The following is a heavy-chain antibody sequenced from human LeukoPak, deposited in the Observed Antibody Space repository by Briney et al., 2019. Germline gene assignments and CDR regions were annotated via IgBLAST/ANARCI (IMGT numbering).Heavy chain of an antibody. D-gene: IGHD3-22*01. CDR2: ISSNGGST. J-gene: IGHJ4*02. CDR1: GFTFSSYA. Sequence: GGSLRLSCSASGFTFSSYAMHWVRQAPGKGLEYVSAISSNGGSTYYADSVKGRFTISRDNAKNSLHLQMNSLRAEDTAVYYCARLSDSSGTPRSDYWGQGTLVTVSS. V-gene: IGHV3-64*04. CDR3: ARLSDSSGTPRSDY.